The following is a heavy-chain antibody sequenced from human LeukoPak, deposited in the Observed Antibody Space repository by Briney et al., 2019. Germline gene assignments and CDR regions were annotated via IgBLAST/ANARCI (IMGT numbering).Heavy chain of an antibody. J-gene: IGHJ4*02. CDR3: ARDSSYDDHFDY. CDR2: IIPIFGTA. Sequence: PVKVSCKASGGTLTSYAISWVRQAPGHGLEWMGGIIPIFGTANYAQKFQGRVTITADESTSTAYMELSSLRSEDTAVYYCARDSSYDDHFDYWGQGTLVTVSS. D-gene: IGHD5-12*01. CDR1: GGTLTSYA. V-gene: IGHV1-69*01.